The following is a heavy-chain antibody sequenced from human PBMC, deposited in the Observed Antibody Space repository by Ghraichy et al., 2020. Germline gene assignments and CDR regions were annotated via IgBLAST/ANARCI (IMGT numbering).Heavy chain of an antibody. CDR3: VKDKWEVPM. D-gene: IGHD1-26*01. CDR2: IQYDSTII. J-gene: IGHJ3*01. V-gene: IGHV3-30*02. CDR1: GFTFNTCG. Sequence: GGSLRLSCAASGFTFNTCGMHWVRQAPGKGLEWVTFIQYDSTIIFYADAVKGRFTVSRDNSKNTLYLQMNSLTAEDTAVYFCVKDKWEVPMWGQGTMVTVSS.